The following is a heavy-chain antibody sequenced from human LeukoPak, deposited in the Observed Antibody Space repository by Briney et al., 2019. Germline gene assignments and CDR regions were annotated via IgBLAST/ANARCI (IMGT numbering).Heavy chain of an antibody. V-gene: IGHV4-34*01. CDR1: GGSFSGYY. CDR2: INHSGST. CDR3: AREQGTKNFDY. Sequence: PSETLSLTCAVYGGSFSGYYWSWIRQPPGKGPEWIGEINHSGSTNYNPSLKNRVTISVDTSKNQFSLKLSSVTAADTAVYYCAREQGTKNFDYWGQGTLVTVSS. J-gene: IGHJ4*02. D-gene: IGHD3-10*01.